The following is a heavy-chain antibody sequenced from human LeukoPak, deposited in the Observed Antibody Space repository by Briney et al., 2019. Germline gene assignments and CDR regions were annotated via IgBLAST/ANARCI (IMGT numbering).Heavy chain of an antibody. V-gene: IGHV3-48*04. D-gene: IGHD3-10*01. Sequence: GGSLRLSCAASGFTFSSYSMNWVRQAPGKGLEWISYISSSSSTIYYADSVKGRFTISRDNAKNSLYLQMNSLRAEDTALYYCAKDIGESRSYYFDYWGQGALVTVSS. J-gene: IGHJ4*02. CDR2: ISSSSSTI. CDR3: AKDIGESRSYYFDY. CDR1: GFTFSSYS.